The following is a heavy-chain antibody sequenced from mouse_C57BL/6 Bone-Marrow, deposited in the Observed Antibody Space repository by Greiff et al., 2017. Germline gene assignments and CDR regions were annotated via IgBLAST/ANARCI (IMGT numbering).Heavy chain of an antibody. J-gene: IGHJ4*01. Sequence: QVQLQQSGAELARPGASVKLSCKASGYTFSSYGISWVKQRTGQGLEWIGEIYPRSGNTYYNEKFKGKATLTADKSSSTAYMELRRLTSEDSAVYFCARTIYYYGSSYDYAMDYWGQGTSVTVSS. CDR2: IYPRSGNT. CDR1: GYTFSSYG. V-gene: IGHV1-81*01. CDR3: ARTIYYYGSSYDYAMDY. D-gene: IGHD1-1*01.